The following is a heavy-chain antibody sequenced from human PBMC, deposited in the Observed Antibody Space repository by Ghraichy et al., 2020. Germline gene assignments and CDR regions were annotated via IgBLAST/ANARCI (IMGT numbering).Heavy chain of an antibody. V-gene: IGHV3-43D*04. Sequence: GESLRLSCAASGFMFDDHAMHWVRQVPGKGLEWVALVSWDGETTYFADSVKGRFAISRDNSKKSLYLQMNSLRPEDTAFYYCAKDRGGLAFCGGDCYSGYYFDSWGHGTLVTVSS. J-gene: IGHJ4*01. CDR2: VSWDGETT. D-gene: IGHD2-21*02. CDR3: AKDRGGLAFCGGDCYSGYYFDS. CDR1: GFMFDDHA.